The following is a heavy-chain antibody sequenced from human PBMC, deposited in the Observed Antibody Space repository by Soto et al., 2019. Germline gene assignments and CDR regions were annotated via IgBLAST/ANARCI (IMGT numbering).Heavy chain of an antibody. Sequence: QVQLVQSGAEVKKPGASVKVSCKASGYPLTAKYLHWVRQAPGQGLEWMGWINPSSGGTKEAQKFRGRVTMTMDPSITAAYIELSRVTSDDTAVYYCAKGGSSWTEWFDPWGQGTLVTASS. CDR2: INPSSGGT. CDR1: GYPLTAKY. J-gene: IGHJ5*02. V-gene: IGHV1-2*02. D-gene: IGHD6-13*01. CDR3: AKGGSSWTEWFDP.